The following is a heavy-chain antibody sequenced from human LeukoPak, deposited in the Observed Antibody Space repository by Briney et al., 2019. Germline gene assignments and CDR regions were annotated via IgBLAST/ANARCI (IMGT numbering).Heavy chain of an antibody. CDR2: INHSGST. CDR1: GGSFSGYY. D-gene: IGHD6-19*01. Sequence: SETLSLTCAVYGGSFSGYYWSWIRQPPGKGLEWIGEINHSGSTNYNPSLKSRVTISVDTSKNQLSLKLSSVTAADTAVYYCARGRYSSGWYFLHAFDIWGQGTMVTVSS. CDR3: ARGRYSSGWYFLHAFDI. J-gene: IGHJ3*02. V-gene: IGHV4-34*01.